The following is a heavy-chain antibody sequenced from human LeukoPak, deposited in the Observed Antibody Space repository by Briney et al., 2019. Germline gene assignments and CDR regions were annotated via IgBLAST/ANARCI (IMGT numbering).Heavy chain of an antibody. J-gene: IGHJ4*02. V-gene: IGHV4-39*07. CDR1: GGSISSSSYY. D-gene: IGHD3-10*01. CDR3: ARSITMVRGVGY. Sequence: SETLSLTCTVSGGSISSSSYYWGWIRQPPGKGLEWIGSIYYSGSTYYNPSLKSRVTISVDTSKNQFSLKLSSVTAADTAVYYCARSITMVRGVGYWGQGTLVTVSS. CDR2: IYYSGST.